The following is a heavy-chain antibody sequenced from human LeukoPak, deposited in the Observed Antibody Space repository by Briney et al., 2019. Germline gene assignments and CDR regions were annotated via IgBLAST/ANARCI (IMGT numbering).Heavy chain of an antibody. CDR3: ARGDHSMVRGVIRDY. CDR1: GYTFTSYD. CDR2: MNPNSGNT. J-gene: IGHJ4*02. D-gene: IGHD3-10*01. Sequence: GASVKVSCKASGYTFTSYDINWVRQATGQGLEWMGWMNPNSGNTGYAQKFQGRVTMTRSTSISTAYMELSSLRSEDTAVYYCARGDHSMVRGVIRDYWGQGTLVTVSS. V-gene: IGHV1-8*01.